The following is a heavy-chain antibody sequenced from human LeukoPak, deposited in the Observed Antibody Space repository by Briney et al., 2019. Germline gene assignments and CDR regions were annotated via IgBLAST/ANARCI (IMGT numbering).Heavy chain of an antibody. D-gene: IGHD6-13*01. Sequence: GGSLRLSCAASGFTFSDYEMNWVRQAPGKGLEWILHISTSGSIIHYADSVKGRFTISRDNAKNSLYLQMNSLRAEDTALYFCARDATTEPGTVCMDVWGKGTTVTISS. V-gene: IGHV3-48*03. CDR3: ARDATTEPGTVCMDV. CDR2: ISTSGSII. CDR1: GFTFSDYE. J-gene: IGHJ6*03.